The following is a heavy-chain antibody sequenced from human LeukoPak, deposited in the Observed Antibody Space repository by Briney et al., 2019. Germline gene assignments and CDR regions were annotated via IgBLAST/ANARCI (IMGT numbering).Heavy chain of an antibody. CDR3: ARAQRITIFGVVIQWEDAFDI. J-gene: IGHJ3*02. CDR2: INGRGGST. V-gene: IGHV3-23*01. CDR1: GFTFSNYA. Sequence: PGGSLRLSCAASGFTFSNYAMSWVRQAPGKGLEWVSSINGRGGSTYYADSVKGRFTISRDNAKNSLYLQMNSLRAEDAALYYCARAQRITIFGVVIQWEDAFDIWGQGTMVTVSS. D-gene: IGHD3-3*01.